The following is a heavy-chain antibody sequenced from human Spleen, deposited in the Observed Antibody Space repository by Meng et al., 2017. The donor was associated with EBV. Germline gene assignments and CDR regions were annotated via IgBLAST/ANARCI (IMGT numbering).Heavy chain of an antibody. D-gene: IGHD2-15*01. J-gene: IGHJ4*02. CDR3: ARAGYHRPASEY. CDR1: RGFITSGDW. Sequence: QLQLQESGPGLVKPSEXLSPTCAVSRGFITSGDWWSWVRQSPGKGLEWIGEIHHSGGTSYNPSLKSRVTISLDMSKDQFSLRLSSVTAADTAVYYCARAGYHRPASEYWGQGTLVTVSS. CDR2: IHHSGGT. V-gene: IGHV4-4*02.